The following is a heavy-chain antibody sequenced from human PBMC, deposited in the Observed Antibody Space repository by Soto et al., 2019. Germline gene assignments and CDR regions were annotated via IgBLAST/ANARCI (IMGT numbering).Heavy chain of an antibody. D-gene: IGHD1-7*01. Sequence: EVQLLESGGGLVQPGGSLRLSCAASGFTFSSYGMTWVRQAPGKGLEWVSFSSATGAGTYYANSVKGRFTISRANSKNTLNLQMTSLRADDTAVYYCAKDRRAGGNYGLYSDFWGQGALVIVSS. V-gene: IGHV3-23*01. J-gene: IGHJ4*02. CDR1: GFTFSSYG. CDR2: SSATGAGT. CDR3: AKDRRAGGNYGLYSDF.